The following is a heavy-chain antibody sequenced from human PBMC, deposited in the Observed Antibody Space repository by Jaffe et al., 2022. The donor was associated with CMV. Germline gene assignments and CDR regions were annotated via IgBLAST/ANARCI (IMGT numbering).Heavy chain of an antibody. CDR2: IVPLFGSP. V-gene: IGHV1-69*01. J-gene: IGHJ6*02. D-gene: IGHD2-15*01. CDR1: GGSFKSYA. Sequence: QVQLVQSGAEVKNPGSSVKVSCKASGGSFKSYAISWVRQAPGQGLEWMGGIVPLFGSPHYAQKFQGRVAITADESTTTAYMELSSLRSEDTAVYYCARSCSDAGCPTLSYFYYGMDVWGQGTTVTVSS. CDR3: ARSCSDAGCPTLSYFYYGMDV.